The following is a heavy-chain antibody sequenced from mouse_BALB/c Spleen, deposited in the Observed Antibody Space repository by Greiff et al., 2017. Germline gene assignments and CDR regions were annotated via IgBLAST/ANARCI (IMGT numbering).Heavy chain of an antibody. V-gene: IGHV5-6-5*01. Sequence: EVKLEESGGGLVKPGGSLKLSCAASGFTFSSYAMSWVRQTPEKRLEWVASISSGGSTYYPDSVKGRFTISRDNARNILYLQMSSLRSEDTAMYYCARVDYRYDVGTWFAYWGQGTLVTVSA. J-gene: IGHJ3*01. CDR1: GFTFSSYA. CDR3: ARVDYRYDVGTWFAY. CDR2: ISSGGST. D-gene: IGHD2-14*01.